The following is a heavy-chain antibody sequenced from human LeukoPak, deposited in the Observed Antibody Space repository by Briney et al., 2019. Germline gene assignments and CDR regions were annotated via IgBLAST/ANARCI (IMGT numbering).Heavy chain of an antibody. D-gene: IGHD3-22*01. Sequence: ASVKVSCKASGYTFTSYGISWVRQAPGQGLEWMGWISAYNGNTNYAQKLQGRVTMTTDTSTSTAYMELRSLRSDDTAVYYCARDYYDSSGYYSGYYWGQGTLVTVSS. V-gene: IGHV1-18*01. J-gene: IGHJ4*02. CDR2: ISAYNGNT. CDR3: ARDYYDSSGYYSGYY. CDR1: GYTFTSYG.